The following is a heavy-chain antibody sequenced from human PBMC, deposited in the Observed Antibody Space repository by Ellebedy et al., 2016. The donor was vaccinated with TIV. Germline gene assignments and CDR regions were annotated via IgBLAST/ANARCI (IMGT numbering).Heavy chain of an antibody. CDR3: ARGWLTMVRGVIPFDY. Sequence: ASVKVSCKVSGYTLTELSMHWVRQAPGKGLEWMGGFDPEDGETIYAQKFQGRVTMTEDTSTDTAYMELSSLRSEDTAVYYCARGWLTMVRGVIPFDYWGQGTLVTVSS. D-gene: IGHD3-10*01. CDR1: GYTLTELS. V-gene: IGHV1-24*01. J-gene: IGHJ4*02. CDR2: FDPEDGET.